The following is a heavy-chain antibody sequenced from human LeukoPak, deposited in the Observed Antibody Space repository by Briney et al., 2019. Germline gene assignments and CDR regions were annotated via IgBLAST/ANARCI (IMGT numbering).Heavy chain of an antibody. CDR3: ARDGRYSSSWYGGYYYHYYMDV. CDR2: IIPIFGTA. CDR1: GGTFSSYA. D-gene: IGHD6-13*01. J-gene: IGHJ6*03. Sequence: AASVKVSCKASGGTFSSYAISWVRQAPGQGLEWMGGIIPIFGTANYAQKFQGRVTITADKSTSTAYMELSSLRSEDTAVYYCARDGRYSSSWYGGYYYHYYMDVWGKGTTVTVSS. V-gene: IGHV1-69*06.